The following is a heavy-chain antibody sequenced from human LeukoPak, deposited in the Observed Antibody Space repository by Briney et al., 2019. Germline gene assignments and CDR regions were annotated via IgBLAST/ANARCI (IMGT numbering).Heavy chain of an antibody. CDR3: ASNLYDSSGYSLDY. CDR2: IYYSGST. Sequence: PSETLSLTCTVSGGSISSYYWSWIRQPPGKGLEWIGYIYYSGSTNYNPSLKSRVTISVDTSKNQFSLKLSSVTAADTAVYYCASNLYDSSGYSLDYWGQGTLVTVSS. CDR1: GGSISSYY. D-gene: IGHD3-22*01. V-gene: IGHV4-59*01. J-gene: IGHJ4*02.